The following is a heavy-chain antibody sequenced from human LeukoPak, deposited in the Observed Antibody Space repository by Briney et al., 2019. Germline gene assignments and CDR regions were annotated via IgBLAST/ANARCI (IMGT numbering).Heavy chain of an antibody. CDR1: GGSISSGGYS. V-gene: IGHV4-30-2*01. D-gene: IGHD4-17*01. J-gene: IGHJ3*02. CDR3: ARDHQFMTTVTLGAFDI. CDR2: IYHSGST. Sequence: SETLSLTCTVSGGSISSGGYSWSWIRQPPGKGLEWIGYIYHSGSTYYNPSLKSRVTISVDTSKNQFSLKLSSVTAADTAVYYCARDHQFMTTVTLGAFDIWGQGTMVTVSS.